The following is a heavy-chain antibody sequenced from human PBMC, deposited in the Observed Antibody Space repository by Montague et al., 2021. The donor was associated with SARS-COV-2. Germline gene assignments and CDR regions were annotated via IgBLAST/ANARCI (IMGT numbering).Heavy chain of an antibody. D-gene: IGHD2-15*01. CDR2: TYYRSQWYN. V-gene: IGHV6-1*01. Sequence: CAISGDSVSSNSAAWDWIRQSPSRGREWLGRTYYRSQWYNDYAVAVGSRIAINPDTSKNHFSLQLDSVTPEDTAVYYCARSQHCGGGRCYSLSWFDPWGQGTLVTVSS. CDR3: ARSQHCGGGRCYSLSWFDP. CDR1: GDSVSSNSAA. J-gene: IGHJ5*02.